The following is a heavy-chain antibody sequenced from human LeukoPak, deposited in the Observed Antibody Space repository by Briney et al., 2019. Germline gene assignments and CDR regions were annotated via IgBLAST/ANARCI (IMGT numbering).Heavy chain of an antibody. V-gene: IGHV3-15*01. CDR3: TTEPWIQLWTFDY. CDR1: GFTFSNAW. CDR2: IKSKTDGGTT. Sequence: PGGSLRLSCAASGFTFSNAWMSWVRQAPGKGLEWVGRIKSKTDGGTTDYAAPVKGRFTISSDDSKNTPYLRMNSLKTEDTAVYYCTTEPWIQLWTFDYWGQGTLVTVSS. J-gene: IGHJ4*02. D-gene: IGHD5-18*01.